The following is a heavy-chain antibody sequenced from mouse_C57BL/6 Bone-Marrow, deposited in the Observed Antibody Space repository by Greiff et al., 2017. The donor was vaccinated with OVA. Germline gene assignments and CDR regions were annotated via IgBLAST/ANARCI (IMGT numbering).Heavy chain of an antibody. CDR1: GYTFTSYW. CDR3: ASAVCAY. CDR2: IDPSDSYT. Sequence: QVQLQQSGAELVKPGASVKLSCKASGYTFTSYWMQWVKQRPGQGLEWIGEIDPSDSYTNYNQKFKGKATLTVDTSSSTAYMQLSSLTSEDSAVYYCASAVCAYWGQGTLVTVSA. V-gene: IGHV1-50*01. J-gene: IGHJ3*01.